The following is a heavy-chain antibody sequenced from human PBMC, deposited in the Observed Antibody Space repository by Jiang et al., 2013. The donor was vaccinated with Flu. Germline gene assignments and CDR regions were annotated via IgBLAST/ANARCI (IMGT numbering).Heavy chain of an antibody. CDR3: ARELNGYCSGSTCYSGVSI. V-gene: IGHV1-3*01. J-gene: IGHJ3*02. D-gene: IGHD2-15*01. Sequence: GAEVKKPGASVKVSCKASGYTFTSYAMHWVRQAPGQRLEWMGWINAGNGNTKYSQKFQGRVTITRDTSASTAYMELSSLRSDDTAVYYCARELNGYCSGSTCYSGVSIWGQGTMVTVSS. CDR1: GYTFTSYA. CDR2: INAGNGNT.